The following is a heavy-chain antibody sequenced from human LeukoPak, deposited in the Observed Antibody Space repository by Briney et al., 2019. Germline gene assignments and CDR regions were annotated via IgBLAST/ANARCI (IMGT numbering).Heavy chain of an antibody. Sequence: SVKVSCKASGGTFSSYAISWMRQAPGQGLEWMGGIIPIFGTANYAQKFQGRVTITTDESTSTAYMELSSLRSEDTAVYYCARTAARGYYYYYMDVWGKGTTVTVSS. V-gene: IGHV1-69*05. CDR3: ARTAARGYYYYYMDV. D-gene: IGHD6-6*01. J-gene: IGHJ6*03. CDR1: GGTFSSYA. CDR2: IIPIFGTA.